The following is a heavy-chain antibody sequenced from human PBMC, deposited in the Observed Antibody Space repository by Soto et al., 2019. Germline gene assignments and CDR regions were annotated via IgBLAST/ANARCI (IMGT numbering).Heavy chain of an antibody. CDR2: IKTSAGGRAT. V-gene: IGHV3-15*07. CDR3: TTGSVEGI. Sequence: EVQLVESAGGLVKPGGSLRLSCVASGFSFNEAWMNWVRQAPGEGLEWVGRIKTSAGGRATDYAAPVQGRFTISRDDSKNALYLHMNSLRTEDTAIYYCTTGSVEGIWGQGTTVTVSS. CDR1: GFSFNEAW. J-gene: IGHJ6*02. D-gene: IGHD2-15*01.